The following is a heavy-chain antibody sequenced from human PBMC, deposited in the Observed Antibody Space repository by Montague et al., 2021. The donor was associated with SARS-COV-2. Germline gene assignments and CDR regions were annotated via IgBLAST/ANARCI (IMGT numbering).Heavy chain of an antibody. CDR2: IAYSGST. Sequence: SETLSLTCSVSGGSVRRGPYYWSWIRQPPGKGLEWIGYIAYSGSTNYNPSLKSRVTISVDSSENHFSLQLNSVTAADTAVYYCARAHSGSWAHLDNWGQGSLVTISS. D-gene: IGHD5-12*01. V-gene: IGHV4-61*03. CDR1: GGSVRRGPYY. J-gene: IGHJ4*02. CDR3: ARAHSGSWAHLDN.